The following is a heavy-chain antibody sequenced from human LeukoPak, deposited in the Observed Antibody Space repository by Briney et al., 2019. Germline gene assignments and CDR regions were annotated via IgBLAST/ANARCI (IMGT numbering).Heavy chain of an antibody. J-gene: IGHJ4*02. D-gene: IGHD5-12*01. CDR3: ARDRARVFDY. Sequence: GRSLRLSCAASGFTFSSYAMHWVRQAPGKGLEWVAVISYDGSNKYYADSVKGRFTISRDNSKNTLYLQMNSLRAEDTAVYYCARDRARVFDYWGRGTLVAVSS. V-gene: IGHV3-30*04. CDR1: GFTFSSYA. CDR2: ISYDGSNK.